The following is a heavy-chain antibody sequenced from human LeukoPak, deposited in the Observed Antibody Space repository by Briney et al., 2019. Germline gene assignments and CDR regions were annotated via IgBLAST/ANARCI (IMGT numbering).Heavy chain of an antibody. D-gene: IGHD2-15*01. CDR3: ARVRFGGSFDC. J-gene: IGHJ4*02. CDR1: GFTFSNYA. CDR2: ISNNGGST. V-gene: IGHV3-64*01. Sequence: GGSLRLSCAASGFTFSNYAMHWVRQAPGKGLEYVSAISNNGGSTYYANSVKGRFIISRDNSKNTLYLQMGSLRAEDMAVYYCARVRFGGSFDCWGQGTLVTVSS.